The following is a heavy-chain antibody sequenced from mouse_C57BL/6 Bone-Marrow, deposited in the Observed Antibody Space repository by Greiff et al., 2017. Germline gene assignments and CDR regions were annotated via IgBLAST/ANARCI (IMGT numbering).Heavy chain of an antibody. V-gene: IGHV1-26*01. CDR1: GYTFTDYY. J-gene: IGHJ3*01. CDR2: INPNNGGT. Sequence: EVQLQQSGPELAKPGASVKISCKASGYTFTDYYMNWVKQSHGKSLEWIGDINPNNGGTSYNQKFKGKATLTVDKSSSTAYMELRSLTSEDSAVYYCARGIYYDYGAWFAYWGQGTLVTVSA. D-gene: IGHD2-4*01. CDR3: ARGIYYDYGAWFAY.